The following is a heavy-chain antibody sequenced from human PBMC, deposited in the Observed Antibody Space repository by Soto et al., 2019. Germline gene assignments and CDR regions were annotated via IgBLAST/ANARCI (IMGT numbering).Heavy chain of an antibody. CDR3: ATGVIWIGYFTVDS. J-gene: IGHJ4*02. D-gene: IGHD3-3*01. CDR2: FIPVYRTL. V-gene: IGHV1-69*13. CDR1: GGTFSSDT. Sequence: SVKVSCKASGGTFSSDTINWVRQTPGQGLEWLGGFIPVYRTLNYAQKFQGRVTITADESTGTAYMTLSSLASDDTAVYYCATGVIWIGYFTVDSWGQGTRVTVSS.